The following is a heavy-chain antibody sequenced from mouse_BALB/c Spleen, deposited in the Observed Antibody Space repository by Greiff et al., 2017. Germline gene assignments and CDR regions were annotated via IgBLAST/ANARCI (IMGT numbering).Heavy chain of an antibody. V-gene: IGHV5-6*01. Sequence: EVQLQESGGDLVKPGGSLKLSCAASGFTFSSYGMSWVRQTPDKRLEWVATISSGGSYTYYPDSVKGRFTISRDNAKNTLYLQMSSLKSEDTAMYYCARHGDYYGSSPPYFDYWGQGTTLTVSS. CDR1: GFTFSSYG. CDR3: ARHGDYYGSSPPYFDY. CDR2: ISSGGSYT. J-gene: IGHJ2*01. D-gene: IGHD1-1*01.